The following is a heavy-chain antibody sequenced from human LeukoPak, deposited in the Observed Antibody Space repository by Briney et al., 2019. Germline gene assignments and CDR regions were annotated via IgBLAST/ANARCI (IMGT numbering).Heavy chain of an antibody. D-gene: IGHD3-3*01. CDR3: ARVSTYYDFWSGRGQMDV. CDR1: GGSFSGYY. J-gene: IGHJ6*04. V-gene: IGHV4-34*01. Sequence: SETLSLTCAVYGGSFSGYYWSWIRQPPGKGLEWIGEINHSGSTNYNPSLKRRVTISVDTSKNQFSLNLSSVTAADTAVYYCARVSTYYDFWSGRGQMDVWGKGTTVTVSS. CDR2: INHSGST.